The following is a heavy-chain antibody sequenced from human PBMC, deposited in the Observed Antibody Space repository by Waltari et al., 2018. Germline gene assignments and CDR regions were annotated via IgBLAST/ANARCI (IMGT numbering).Heavy chain of an antibody. CDR3: ARSHGGQLVEGTGYFDY. J-gene: IGHJ4*02. Sequence: QVQLVQSGAEVKKPGSSVKVSCKASGGTFSSYAISWVRQAPGQGLEWMGGIIPSFGTANYAQKFQGRVTITADESTSTAYMELSSLRSEDTAVYYCARSHGGQLVEGTGYFDYWGQGTLVTVSS. CDR1: GGTFSSYA. V-gene: IGHV1-69*13. CDR2: IIPSFGTA. D-gene: IGHD6-6*01.